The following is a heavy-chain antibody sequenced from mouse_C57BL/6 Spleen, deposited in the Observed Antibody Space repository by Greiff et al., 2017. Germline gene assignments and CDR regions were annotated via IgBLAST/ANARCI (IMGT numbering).Heavy chain of an antibody. CDR2: IYPRDGST. V-gene: IGHV1-85*01. D-gene: IGHD1-2*01. CDR1: GYTFTSYD. CDR3: ARRDYGGYFDV. J-gene: IGHJ1*03. Sequence: VKLMESGPELVKPGASVKLSCKASGYTFTSYDINWVKQRPGQGLEWIGWIYPRDGSTKYNEKFKGKATLTVDTSSSTAYMELHSLTSEDSAVYFCARRDYGGYFDVWGTGTTVTVSS.